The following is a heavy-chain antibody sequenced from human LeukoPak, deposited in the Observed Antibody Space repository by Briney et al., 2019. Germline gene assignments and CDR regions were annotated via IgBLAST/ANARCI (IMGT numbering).Heavy chain of an antibody. CDR3: ARDPGGSSGLDY. D-gene: IGHD6-6*01. V-gene: IGHV4-59*01. J-gene: IGHJ4*02. Sequence: SETLSLTCTVSGGSISSYYWSWIRQPPGKGLEWIGYIYYSGSTNYNPSLKSRVTISVDTSKNQFSLKLSSVTAADTAVYYCARDPGGSSGLDYWGQGTLVTVSS. CDR1: GGSISSYY. CDR2: IYYSGST.